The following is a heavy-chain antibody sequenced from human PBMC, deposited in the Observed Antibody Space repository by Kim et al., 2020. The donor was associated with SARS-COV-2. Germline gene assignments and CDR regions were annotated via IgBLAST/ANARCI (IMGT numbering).Heavy chain of an antibody. J-gene: IGHJ4*02. D-gene: IGHD2-21*01. Sequence: GGSLRLSCAASGFTFSSYGMHWVRQAPGKGLEWVAVIWYDGSNKYYADSVKGRFTISRDNSKNTLYLQMNSLRAEDTAVYYCAKASILYHSFATKDDHPNFDYWGQGTLVTVSS. CDR2: IWYDGSNK. CDR1: GFTFSSYG. V-gene: IGHV3-33*06. CDR3: AKASILYHSFATKDDHPNFDY.